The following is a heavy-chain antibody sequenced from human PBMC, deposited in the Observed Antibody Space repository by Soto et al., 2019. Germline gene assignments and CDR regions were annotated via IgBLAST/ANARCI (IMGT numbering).Heavy chain of an antibody. CDR1: GCNVDNYG. CDR3: ARDSPPGY. V-gene: IGHV3-33*08. CDR2: IRWNRNTI. J-gene: IGHJ4*02. Sequence: GGALRLSCAASGCNVDNYGMHWVRQPPGMGLEWVAVIRWNRNTICYADSVKGRFTISRDNSKNTLYLQMNSLRAEDTAVYYCARDSPPGYWGQGTLVTVSS.